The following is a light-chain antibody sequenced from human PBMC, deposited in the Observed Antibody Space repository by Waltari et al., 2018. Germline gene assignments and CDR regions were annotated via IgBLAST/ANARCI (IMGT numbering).Light chain of an antibody. J-gene: IGLJ1*01. V-gene: IGLV3-21*04. CDR1: NIGSIS. Sequence: YVLTQPPSVSVAPGKTARITCGATNIGSISRHRYQQKPGQAPVLVIYNDSDRPSGIPERFSGSNSGNTATLTISRVEAGDEADYYCQVWNSNNDHYVFGTGTKVTVL. CDR2: NDS. CDR3: QVWNSNNDHYV.